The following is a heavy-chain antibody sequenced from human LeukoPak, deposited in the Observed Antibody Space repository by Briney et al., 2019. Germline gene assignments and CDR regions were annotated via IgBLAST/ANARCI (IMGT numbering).Heavy chain of an antibody. CDR3: ARMDIVVVPAASDY. J-gene: IGHJ4*02. D-gene: IGHD2-2*03. V-gene: IGHV1-18*01. Sequence: ASVKVSCKASGYTFTSYGISWVRQAPGQGLEWMGWISAYNGNTNYAQRLQGRVTMTTDTSTSTAYMELRSLRSDDTAVYYCARMDIVVVPAASDYWGQGTLVTVSS. CDR1: GYTFTSYG. CDR2: ISAYNGNT.